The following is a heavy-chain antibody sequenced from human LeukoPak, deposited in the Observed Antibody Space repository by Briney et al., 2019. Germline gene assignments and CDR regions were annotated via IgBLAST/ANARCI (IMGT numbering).Heavy chain of an antibody. CDR1: GFTVSSNY. CDR3: ARVLWNGDYPRFDY. CDR2: IYSGDTT. Sequence: GGSLRLSCAASGFTVSSNYMSWVRQAPGKGLEWVSIIYSGDTTYYADSVKGRFTISRDNSKNTLYLQMNSLRDEDTAVYYCARVLWNGDYPRFDYWGQGTLVTVSS. J-gene: IGHJ4*02. V-gene: IGHV3-53*01. D-gene: IGHD4-17*01.